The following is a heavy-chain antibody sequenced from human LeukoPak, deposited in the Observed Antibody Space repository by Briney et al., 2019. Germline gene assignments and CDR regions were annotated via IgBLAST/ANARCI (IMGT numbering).Heavy chain of an antibody. V-gene: IGHV1-24*01. CDR1: GYTLTELS. D-gene: IGHD6-13*01. CDR2: FDPEDGET. CDR3: ATTPPYGVAAAAFDY. J-gene: IGHJ4*02. Sequence: ASVKVSCKVSGYTLTELSMHWVRQAPGKGLEWMGGFDPEDGETIYAQKFQGRVTMTEDTSTDTAYMELSSLRSEDTAVYYCATTPPYGVAAAAFDYWGQGTLVTVSS.